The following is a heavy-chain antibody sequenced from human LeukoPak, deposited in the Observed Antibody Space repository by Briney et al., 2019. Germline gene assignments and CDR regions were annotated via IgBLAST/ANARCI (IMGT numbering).Heavy chain of an antibody. V-gene: IGHV3-30-3*01. CDR2: ISNDGSNK. Sequence: PGRSLRLSCAASGFTFSSYAMHWVRQAPGKGLEWVAVISNDGSNKYYADSVKGRFTISRDNSKNTLYLQMNSLRAEDTAVYYCARVLVRGPDTYYYYYGMDVWGQGTTVTVSS. CDR3: ARVLVRGPDTYYYYYGMDV. D-gene: IGHD3-10*01. CDR1: GFTFSSYA. J-gene: IGHJ6*02.